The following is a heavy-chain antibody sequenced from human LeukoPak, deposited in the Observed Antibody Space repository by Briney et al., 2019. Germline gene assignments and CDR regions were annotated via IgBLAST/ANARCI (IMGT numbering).Heavy chain of an antibody. D-gene: IGHD6-13*01. V-gene: IGHV4-39*07. Sequence: PSETLSLTCTVSGGSISSSSYYWGWIRQPPGKGLEWIGSIYYSGSTYYNPSLKSRVTISVDTSKNQFSLKLSSVTAADTAVYYCARMGFIAAAVGGHNWFDPWGQGTLVTVSS. CDR1: GGSISSSSYY. CDR2: IYYSGST. CDR3: ARMGFIAAAVGGHNWFDP. J-gene: IGHJ5*02.